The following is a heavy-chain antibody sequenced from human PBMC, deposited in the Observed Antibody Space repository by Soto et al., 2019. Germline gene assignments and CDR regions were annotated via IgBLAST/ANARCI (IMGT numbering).Heavy chain of an antibody. CDR1: GYTFTGYY. CDR3: ARDLAVAGTSAFDI. J-gene: IGHJ3*02. V-gene: IGHV1-2*04. CDR2: INPNSGGT. Sequence: VASVKVSCKASGYTFTGYYMHWVRQAPGQGVEWMGWINPNSGGTNYAQKFQGWVTMTRDTSISTAYMELSRLRSDDTAVYYCARDLAVAGTSAFDIWGQGTMVTVSS. D-gene: IGHD6-19*01.